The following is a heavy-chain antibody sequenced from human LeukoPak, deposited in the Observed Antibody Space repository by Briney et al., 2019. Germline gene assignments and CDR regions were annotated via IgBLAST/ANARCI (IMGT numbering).Heavy chain of an antibody. CDR3: AREGPMVTTPMDV. J-gene: IGHJ6*04. D-gene: IGHD4-17*01. CDR1: GFTFSSYW. Sequence: SGGSLRLSCAASGFTFSSYWMQRVRQPPGKGLVWVSRIRTDGSEVSYADSVQGRFTISRDNAKNTVYLQKNSLRDDDTAVYYCAREGPMVTTPMDVWGKGTTVTVSS. CDR2: IRTDGSEV. V-gene: IGHV3-74*01.